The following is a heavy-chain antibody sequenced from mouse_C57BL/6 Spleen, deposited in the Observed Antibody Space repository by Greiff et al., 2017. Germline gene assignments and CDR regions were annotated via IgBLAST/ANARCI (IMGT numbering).Heavy chain of an antibody. V-gene: IGHV7-3*01. J-gene: IGHJ4*01. CDR3: ARDTTVVEDAMDY. CDR1: GFTFTDYY. CDR2: IRNRANGYTT. D-gene: IGHD1-1*01. Sequence: EVMLVESGGGLVQPGGSLSLSCAASGFTFTDYYMSWVRQPPGKALEWLGFIRNRANGYTTEYSASVKGRFTISRDNSQSILYLQMNALRAEDSATYYFARDTTVVEDAMDYWGQGTSVTVSS.